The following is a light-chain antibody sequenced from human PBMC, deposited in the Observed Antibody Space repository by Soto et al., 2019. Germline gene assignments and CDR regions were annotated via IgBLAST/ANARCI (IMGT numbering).Light chain of an antibody. CDR3: QQYFSTLLT. J-gene: IGKJ4*01. Sequence: DIVMTQSPDSLAVSLGERATINCKSSQSVLSSSNNKNYLAWYQHKPGQPPKLLIYWASTRESGVPDRFSGSGSETDFTLTISSLQAEDVAVYYCQQYFSTLLTFGGGTDVEIK. CDR1: QSVLSSSNNKNY. CDR2: WAS. V-gene: IGKV4-1*01.